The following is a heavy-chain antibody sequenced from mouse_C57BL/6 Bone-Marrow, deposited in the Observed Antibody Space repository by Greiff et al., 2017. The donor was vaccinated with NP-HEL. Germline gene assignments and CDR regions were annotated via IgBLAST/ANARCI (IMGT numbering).Heavy chain of an antibody. Sequence: VQLQQSGAELVRPGASVKLSCTASGFNIKDDYMHWVKQRPEQGLEWIGWIDPENGDTEYASKFQGKATITADTSSNTAYLQLSSLTSEDTAVYYCTYSDWYFDVGGTGTTVTVSS. CDR3: TYSDWYFDV. CDR1: GFNIKDDY. D-gene: IGHD2-1*01. CDR2: IDPENGDT. J-gene: IGHJ1*03. V-gene: IGHV14-4*01.